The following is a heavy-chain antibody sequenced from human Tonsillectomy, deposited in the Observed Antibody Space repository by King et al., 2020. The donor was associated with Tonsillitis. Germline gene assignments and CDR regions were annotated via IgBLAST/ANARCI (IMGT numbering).Heavy chain of an antibody. V-gene: IGHV3-30*18. Sequence: QLVQSGGGVVQPGRSLRLSCAASGFTFSSYDMHWVRQAPGKGLEWVAVISYDGSNKYYGDRVKGRFAISRDNSKNTLYLQMNSLRAEDTAVYYCVKDLEPVAYYSYYGLDVWGQGTTVTVSS. D-gene: IGHD6-19*01. CDR3: VKDLEPVAYYSYYGLDV. CDR2: ISYDGSNK. J-gene: IGHJ6*02. CDR1: GFTFSSYD.